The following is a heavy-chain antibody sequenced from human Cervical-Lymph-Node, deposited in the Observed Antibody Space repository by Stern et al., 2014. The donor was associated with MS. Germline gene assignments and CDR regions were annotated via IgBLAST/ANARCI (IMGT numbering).Heavy chain of an antibody. Sequence: EVQLVESGGGLVQPGGSLRLSCAASGFTFSSYAMSWVRQAPGKGLEWVSAISGSGGSTYYADSVKGRFTISRDNSKNTLYLQMNSLRAEDTAVYYCAKDFSPLVLRFLETNWFDPWGQGTLVTVSS. CDR3: AKDFSPLVLRFLETNWFDP. J-gene: IGHJ5*02. CDR1: GFTFSSYA. CDR2: ISGSGGST. D-gene: IGHD3-3*01. V-gene: IGHV3-23*04.